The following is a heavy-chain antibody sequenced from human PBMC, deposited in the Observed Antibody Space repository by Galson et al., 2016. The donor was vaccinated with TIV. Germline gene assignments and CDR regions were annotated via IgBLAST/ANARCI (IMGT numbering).Heavy chain of an antibody. CDR2: VYHTGNT. Sequence: ETLSLTCTVSGVSISSTNYYWGWIRQPPGKGLEWIGSVYHTGNTFQSPALRSRVAISIDTSKSQFSLRLTSVTAAGTAFYYCARHDCYYYVAHWGLGTLVTVAS. D-gene: IGHD2-21*02. CDR3: ARHDCYYYVAH. J-gene: IGHJ5*02. V-gene: IGHV4-39*01. CDR1: GVSISSTNYY.